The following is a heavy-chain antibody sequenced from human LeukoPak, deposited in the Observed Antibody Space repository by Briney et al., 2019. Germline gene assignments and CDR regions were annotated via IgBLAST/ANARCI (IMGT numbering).Heavy chain of an antibody. CDR2: MNPNSGNT. Sequence: ASVKVSCKASGYTFTSYAINWVRQATGQGLEWMGWMNPNSGNTGYAQKFQGRVTMTRNTSISTAYMELSSLRSEDTAVYYCARGWYSSGWYYFDYWGQGTLVTVSS. V-gene: IGHV1-8*01. CDR3: ARGWYSSGWYYFDY. D-gene: IGHD6-19*01. CDR1: GYTFTSYA. J-gene: IGHJ4*02.